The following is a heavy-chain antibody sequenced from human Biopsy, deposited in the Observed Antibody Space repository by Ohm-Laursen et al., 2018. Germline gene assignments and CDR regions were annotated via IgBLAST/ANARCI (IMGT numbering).Heavy chain of an antibody. D-gene: IGHD3-10*01. CDR3: ATDGAGSYNEN. CDR2: ISGSGVTK. Sequence: GSLRLSCSAPGFTFGDYYMSWIRQAPGKGLEWLSYISGSGVTKMYADSVKGRFTVSRDNAKNSLYLEMNNLTVEDTAVYYCATDGAGSYNENWGQGTLVSVSS. CDR1: GFTFGDYY. V-gene: IGHV3-11*01. J-gene: IGHJ4*02.